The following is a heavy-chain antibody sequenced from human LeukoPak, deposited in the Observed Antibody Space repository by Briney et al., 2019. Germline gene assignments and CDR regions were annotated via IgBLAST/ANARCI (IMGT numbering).Heavy chain of an antibody. Sequence: ASVKVSCKASGYTFTGYYMHWVRQAPGQGLEWMGWINPNSGGTNYAQKFQGRVTMTRDTSISTAYMELSRLRSDDTAVYYCAREMGEGGDYDAFDIWGQGTMVTVSS. D-gene: IGHD4-17*01. CDR1: GYTFTGYY. CDR2: INPNSGGT. J-gene: IGHJ3*02. V-gene: IGHV1-2*02. CDR3: AREMGEGGDYDAFDI.